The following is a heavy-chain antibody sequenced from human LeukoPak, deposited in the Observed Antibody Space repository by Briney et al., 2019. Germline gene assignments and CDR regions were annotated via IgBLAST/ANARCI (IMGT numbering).Heavy chain of an antibody. J-gene: IGHJ4*02. CDR2: IGDGDYTA. V-gene: IGHV3-23*01. CDR3: TTYRSGHY. D-gene: IGHD6-19*01. CDR1: GFTFSTYA. Sequence: GGSLRLSCVVSGFTFSTYAMNWVRQAPGRGLEWLSVIGDGDYTASYADSVKGRFTISRDISKNTLYLHMNNLRTEDTAVYYCTTYRSGHYWGQGTLVSVSS.